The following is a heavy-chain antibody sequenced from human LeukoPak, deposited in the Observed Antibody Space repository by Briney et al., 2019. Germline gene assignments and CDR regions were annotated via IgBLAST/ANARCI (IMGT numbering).Heavy chain of an antibody. J-gene: IGHJ4*02. Sequence: GGSLRLSCAASGFTFSTYGMNWVRQAPGKGLEWVSYISGSSSAIYYADSVKGRFTISRDNAKNSLYLQMNSLRDEDTAVYYCGSGYYFDYWGQGTLVTASS. CDR2: ISGSSSAI. CDR1: GFTFSTYG. D-gene: IGHD1-26*01. CDR3: GSGYYFDY. V-gene: IGHV3-48*02.